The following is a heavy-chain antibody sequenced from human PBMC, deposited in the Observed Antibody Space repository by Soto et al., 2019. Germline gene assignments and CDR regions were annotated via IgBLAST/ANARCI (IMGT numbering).Heavy chain of an antibody. V-gene: IGHV3-53*01. Sequence: PGGSLRLSCAASGFTVSSNYMSWVRQAPGKGLEWVSVIYSGGSTYYADSVKGRFTISRDNSKNTLYLQMNSLRAEDTAVYYCARWSNKEYCSGGSCYSTAYYYYGMDVWGQGTTATVS. CDR1: GFTVSSNY. CDR2: IYSGGST. D-gene: IGHD2-15*01. J-gene: IGHJ6*02. CDR3: ARWSNKEYCSGGSCYSTAYYYYGMDV.